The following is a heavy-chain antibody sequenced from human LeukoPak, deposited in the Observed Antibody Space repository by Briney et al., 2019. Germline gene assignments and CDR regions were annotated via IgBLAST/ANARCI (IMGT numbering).Heavy chain of an antibody. D-gene: IGHD3-22*01. CDR2: INPNSGGT. Sequence: GASVKVSCKASGYTFTGYYMHWVRQAPGRGLEWMGWINPNSGGTNYAQKFQGRVTMTRDTSISTAYMELSRLRSDDTAVYYCASDYYDSSGYYRRAYWGQGTLVTVSS. J-gene: IGHJ4*02. V-gene: IGHV1-2*02. CDR1: GYTFTGYY. CDR3: ASDYYDSSGYYRRAY.